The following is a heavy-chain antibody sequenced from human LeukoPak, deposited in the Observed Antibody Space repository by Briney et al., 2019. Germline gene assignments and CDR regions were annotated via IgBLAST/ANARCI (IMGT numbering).Heavy chain of an antibody. CDR2: IIPIFGTA. V-gene: IGHV1-69*13. CDR3: ARVSPGPGIAAAGEGDDAFDI. J-gene: IGHJ3*02. Sequence: SVTVSCKASGGTFSSYAISWVRQAPGQGLEWMGGIIPIFGTANYAQKFQGRVTITADESTSTAYMELSSLRSEDTAVYYCARVSPGPGIAAAGEGDDAFDIWGQGTMVTVSS. D-gene: IGHD6-13*01. CDR1: GGTFSSYA.